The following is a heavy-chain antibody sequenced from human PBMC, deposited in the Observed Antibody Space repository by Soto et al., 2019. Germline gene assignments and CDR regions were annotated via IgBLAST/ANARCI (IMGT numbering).Heavy chain of an antibody. CDR3: ARESGSCWTSDY. J-gene: IGHJ4*02. CDR1: GFTFSSHG. V-gene: IGHV3-33*01. CDR2: IWYDGSNK. D-gene: IGHD6-19*01. Sequence: QVQRVESGGGVVQPGRSLRLSCAASGFTFSSHGMHWVRQAPGKGLEWVAVIWYDGSNKYYADSVKGRFTISSDNSKNKLFLLMNCLRAEATAVYLRARESGSCWTSDYWGQGTLVTVSS.